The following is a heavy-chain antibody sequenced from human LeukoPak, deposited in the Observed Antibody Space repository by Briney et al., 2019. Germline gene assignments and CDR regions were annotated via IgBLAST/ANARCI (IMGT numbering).Heavy chain of an antibody. J-gene: IGHJ6*03. Sequence: SETLSLTCTVSGGSISNYYWSWIRQPPGKGLEWIGYIYYSGSTNYNPSLKSRVTISVDTSKNQFSLKLSSVTAADTAVYYCARSGSGSYYNDYYYMDVWGKGTTVTISS. CDR3: ARSGSGSYYNDYYYMDV. CDR1: GGSISNYY. D-gene: IGHD3-10*01. V-gene: IGHV4-59*12. CDR2: IYYSGST.